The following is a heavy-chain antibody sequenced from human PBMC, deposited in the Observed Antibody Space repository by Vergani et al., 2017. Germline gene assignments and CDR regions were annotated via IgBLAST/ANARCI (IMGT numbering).Heavy chain of an antibody. CDR1: GYSLTELT. CDR2: FDPEHGEV. Sequence: QVQLVQSGSEVRKPGASVMVSCQVSGYSLTELTIHWVRQAPGKGLEWMGGFDPEHGEVTFAHHIQGRVTMTEDRSTDTAYMELSSLRPEDTALYYCAIVTDYDDSSGYYLDYWGQGTLVTVSS. V-gene: IGHV1-24*01. D-gene: IGHD3-22*01. J-gene: IGHJ4*02. CDR3: AIVTDYDDSSGYYLDY.